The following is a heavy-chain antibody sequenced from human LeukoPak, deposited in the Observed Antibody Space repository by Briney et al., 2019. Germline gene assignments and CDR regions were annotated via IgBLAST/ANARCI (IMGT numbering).Heavy chain of an antibody. D-gene: IGHD2-15*01. CDR3: ASGYCSGGSCYEFDY. J-gene: IGHJ4*02. CDR2: IIPIFGTA. CDR1: GGTFSSYA. Sequence: SVTVSCTASGGTFSSYAISWVRQAPGQGLEWMGGIIPIFGTANYAQKFQGRVTITADESTSTAYMELSSPRSEDTAVYYCASGYCSGGSCYEFDYWGQGTLVTVSS. V-gene: IGHV1-69*01.